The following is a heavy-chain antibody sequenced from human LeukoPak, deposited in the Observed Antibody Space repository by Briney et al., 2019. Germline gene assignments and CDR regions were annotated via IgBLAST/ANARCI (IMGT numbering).Heavy chain of an antibody. CDR2: IYYSGST. J-gene: IGHJ6*03. CDR3: AKTQTRVV. Sequence: SETLSLTCTVSGGSISSSSYYWGWIRQPPGKGPEWIGSIYYSGSTFYNPSLKSRVTISVDTSKNQFSLKLSSVTATDTAVYYCAKTQTRVVWGKGTTVTVSS. V-gene: IGHV4-39*01. CDR1: GGSISSSSYY. D-gene: IGHD3-10*01.